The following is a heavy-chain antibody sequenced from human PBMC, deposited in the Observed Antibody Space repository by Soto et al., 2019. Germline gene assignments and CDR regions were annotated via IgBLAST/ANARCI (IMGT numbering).Heavy chain of an antibody. J-gene: IGHJ4*02. CDR2: ISGSGGST. D-gene: IGHD6-13*01. CDR1: GFTFSSYA. CDR3: AKSDVQQLLAFDY. V-gene: IGHV3-23*01. Sequence: GGSLRLSCAASGFTFSSYAMSWVRQAPGKGLEWVSVISGSGGSTYYADSVKGRFTISRDNSKNTLYRLMNRLSAEVPAVYYCAKSDVQQLLAFDYWGQGTLVTVSS.